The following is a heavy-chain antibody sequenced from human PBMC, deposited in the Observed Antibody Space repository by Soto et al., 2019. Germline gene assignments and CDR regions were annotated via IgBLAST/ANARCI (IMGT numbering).Heavy chain of an antibody. CDR1: GFTFSSYS. V-gene: IGHV3-21*01. Sequence: GGSLRLSCAASGFTFSSYSMNWVRQAPGKGLGWVSSISSSSSYIYYADSVKGRFTISRDNAKNSLYLQMNSLRAEDTAVYYCARETYYDFWTGYSKWYGMVVSGQGTRVTFSS. J-gene: IGHJ6*02. D-gene: IGHD3-3*01. CDR3: ARETYYDFWTGYSKWYGMVV. CDR2: ISSSSSYI.